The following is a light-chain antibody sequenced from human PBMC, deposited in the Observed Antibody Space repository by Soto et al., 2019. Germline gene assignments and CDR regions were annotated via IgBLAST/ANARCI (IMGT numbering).Light chain of an antibody. V-gene: IGKV1-39*01. CDR3: QQRYKSPPT. Sequence: DIQMTQYPSSLSASVGDRATITCRASQSINTKLNWYQQKPGKVPNLLIYAASSLQTGVPPRFSGSGSGTDFTLTISSLQPEECATYDCQQRYKSPPTFSPGTKVDI. J-gene: IGKJ1*01. CDR1: QSINTK. CDR2: AAS.